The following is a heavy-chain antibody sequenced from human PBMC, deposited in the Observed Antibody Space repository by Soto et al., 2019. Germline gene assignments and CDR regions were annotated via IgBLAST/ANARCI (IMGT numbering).Heavy chain of an antibody. CDR3: AREVLWSRYFDY. Sequence: QVQLVESGGGVVQPGRSLRLSCAASGFIFGNYVMYWVRQAPGKGLEWVAFMSYDGTTKSYADSVKGRFTISRDNSQNTLYLQMNSLRPEDTGVYYCAREVLWSRYFDYWGQGTLVTVSS. CDR2: MSYDGTTK. D-gene: IGHD3-10*01. V-gene: IGHV3-30-3*01. CDR1: GFIFGNYV. J-gene: IGHJ4*02.